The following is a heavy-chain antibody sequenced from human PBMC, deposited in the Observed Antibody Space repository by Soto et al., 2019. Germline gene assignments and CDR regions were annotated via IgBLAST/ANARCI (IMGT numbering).Heavy chain of an antibody. J-gene: IGHJ4*02. CDR1: GGSISSGDYY. D-gene: IGHD4-17*01. V-gene: IGHV4-61*08. CDR3: ARDRGYGDYVIDY. Sequence: SETLSLTCTVSGGSISSGDYYWSWIRQPPGKGMEWIGYIYYSGSTNYNPSLKSRVTISVDTSKNQFSLKLSSVTAADTAVYYCARDRGYGDYVIDYWGQGTLVTVSS. CDR2: IYYSGST.